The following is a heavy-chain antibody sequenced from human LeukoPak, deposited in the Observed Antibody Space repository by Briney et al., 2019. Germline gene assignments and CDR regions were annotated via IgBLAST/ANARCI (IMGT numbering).Heavy chain of an antibody. J-gene: IGHJ5*02. V-gene: IGHV4-34*01. D-gene: IGHD2-15*01. Sequence: PSETLSLTCAVYGGSFSGYYWSWIRQPPGKGLEWIGEINHSGSTNYNPSLKSRVTISVDTSKNQFSLKLSSVTAADTAVYYCARDQVVVAAKWFDPWGQGTLVTVSS. CDR1: GGSFSGYY. CDR2: INHSGST. CDR3: ARDQVVVAAKWFDP.